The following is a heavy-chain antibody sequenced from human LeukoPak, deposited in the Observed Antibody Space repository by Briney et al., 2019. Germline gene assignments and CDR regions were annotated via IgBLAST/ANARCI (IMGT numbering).Heavy chain of an antibody. CDR1: GFAFSNAW. Sequence: GGSLRLSCAASGFAFSNAWMNWVRQAPGKGLEWVGRIKSKTDGGTTDCAAPVKGRFTISRDDSKNTLYLQMNSLRAEDTAVYYCAKDDRSGSYNDFWGQGTLVTVSS. J-gene: IGHJ4*02. D-gene: IGHD3-10*01. V-gene: IGHV3-15*07. CDR2: IKSKTDGGTT. CDR3: AKDDRSGSYNDF.